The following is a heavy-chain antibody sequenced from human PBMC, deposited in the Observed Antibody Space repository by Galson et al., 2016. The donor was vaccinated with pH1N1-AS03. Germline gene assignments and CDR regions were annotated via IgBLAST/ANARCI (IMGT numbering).Heavy chain of an antibody. Sequence: LSLTCTVSGDSISSGDYFWSWIRQHPGKGLEWIGNIYYTGNTYFSPSLKNRVAISVDTSKNQVSLKLSSVTAADTAVYFCSRSLTVTDGIDYWGQGTLVTVST. J-gene: IGHJ4*02. CDR1: GDSISSGDYF. CDR2: IYYTGNT. CDR3: SRSLTVTDGIDY. V-gene: IGHV4-31*03. D-gene: IGHD4-17*01.